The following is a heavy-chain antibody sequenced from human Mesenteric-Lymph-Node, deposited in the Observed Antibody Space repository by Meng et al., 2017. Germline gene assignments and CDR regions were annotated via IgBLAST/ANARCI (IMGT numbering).Heavy chain of an antibody. D-gene: IGHD6-19*01. Sequence: SLKISCAASGFTFDDYAMHWVRQAPGKGLEWVSGISWNSGSVGYADSVKGRFTISRDNANNSLYLQVNSLRAEDTALYYCAKGQYSSGWYYAFDMWGQGTMVTVSS. CDR2: ISWNSGSV. CDR3: AKGQYSSGWYYAFDM. CDR1: GFTFDDYA. J-gene: IGHJ3*02. V-gene: IGHV3-9*01.